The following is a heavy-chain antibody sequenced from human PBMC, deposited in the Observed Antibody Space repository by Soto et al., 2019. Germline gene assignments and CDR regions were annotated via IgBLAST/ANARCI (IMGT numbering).Heavy chain of an antibody. CDR3: ARTIVVVPPAMVGRQYYYYGMDV. CDR1: GYTFTSYY. CDR2: INPSGGST. J-gene: IGHJ6*02. V-gene: IGHV1-46*01. D-gene: IGHD2-2*01. Sequence: GASVKVSCKASGYTFTSYYMHWVRQAPGQGLEWMGIINPSGGSTSYAQKFQGRVTMTRDTSTSTVYMELSSLRSEDTAVYYCARTIVVVPPAMVGRQYYYYGMDVWGQGTTVTVSS.